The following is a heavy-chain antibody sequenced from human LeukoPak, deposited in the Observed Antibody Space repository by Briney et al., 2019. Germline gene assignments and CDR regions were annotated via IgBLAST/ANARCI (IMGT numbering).Heavy chain of an antibody. CDR1: GGSISSGGYY. CDR2: IYYSGST. V-gene: IGHV4-31*03. D-gene: IGHD3-22*01. CDR3: ARDDSSGYYYGSPHAFDI. J-gene: IGHJ3*02. Sequence: SETLSLTCTVSGGSISSGGYYWSWIRQHPGKGLEWIGYIYYSGSTYYNPSLKSRVTISVDTSKNQFSLKLSSVTAADTAVYYCARDDSSGYYYGSPHAFDIWGQGTMVTVSS.